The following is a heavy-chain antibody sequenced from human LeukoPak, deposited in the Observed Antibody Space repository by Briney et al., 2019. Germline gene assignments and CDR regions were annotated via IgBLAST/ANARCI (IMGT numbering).Heavy chain of an antibody. CDR2: IIPIFGTA. D-gene: IGHD5-18*01. Sequence: ASVKVSCKASGGTFSSYAISWVRQAPGQGLEWMGGIIPIFGTANYAQKFQGRVTITADESTSTAYMELSSLRSEDTAVYYCARPRGYSYGYGGPFVYWGQGTLVTVSS. V-gene: IGHV1-69*01. CDR3: ARPRGYSYGYGGPFVY. J-gene: IGHJ4*02. CDR1: GGTFSSYA.